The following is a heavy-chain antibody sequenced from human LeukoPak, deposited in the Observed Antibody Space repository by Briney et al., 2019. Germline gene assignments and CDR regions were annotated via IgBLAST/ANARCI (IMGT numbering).Heavy chain of an antibody. Sequence: GGSLRLSCAASGFTFSSYWMHWVRQGPGKGLVWVSRINNDGSSTSYADSVKGRFTISRDNAKNTLYLQMNSLRAEDTGVYFCARDLGGPGHWGQGTLGTVSS. CDR2: INNDGSST. J-gene: IGHJ1*01. V-gene: IGHV3-74*01. D-gene: IGHD6-25*01. CDR3: ARDLGGPGH. CDR1: GFTFSSYW.